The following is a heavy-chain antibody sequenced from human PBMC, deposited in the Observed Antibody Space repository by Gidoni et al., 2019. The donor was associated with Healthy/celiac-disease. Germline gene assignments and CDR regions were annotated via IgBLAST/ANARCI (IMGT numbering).Heavy chain of an antibody. CDR1: GGSFSGYY. D-gene: IGHD3-22*01. V-gene: IGHV4-34*01. J-gene: IGHJ4*02. Sequence: QVQLQQWGAGLLKPSETLSLTCAGYGGSFSGYYWSWIRQPPGKGLEWIGEINHSGSNNYNPSLKSRVTISVDTSKNQFSLKLSSVTAADTAVYYCARGRITMNYWGQGTLVTVSS. CDR2: INHSGSN. CDR3: ARGRITMNY.